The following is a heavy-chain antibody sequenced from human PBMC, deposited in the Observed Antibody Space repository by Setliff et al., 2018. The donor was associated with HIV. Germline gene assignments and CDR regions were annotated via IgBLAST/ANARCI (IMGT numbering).Heavy chain of an antibody. Sequence: GGSLRLSCVTSGFSFSRYTMMWVRQAPGKGLEWVSSITSNLRYIYADSVKGRFTISRDNAKSTLYLQMSSLRVEDTAVYYCARDSKETTVVTKTGELSAGLDIWGQGTVVTVSS. CDR3: ARDSKETTVVTKTGELSAGLDI. D-gene: IGHD4-17*01. CDR2: ITSNLRYI. J-gene: IGHJ3*02. V-gene: IGHV3-21*01. CDR1: GFSFSRYT.